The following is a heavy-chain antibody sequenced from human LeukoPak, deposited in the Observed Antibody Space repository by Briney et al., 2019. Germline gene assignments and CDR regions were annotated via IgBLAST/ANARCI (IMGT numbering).Heavy chain of an antibody. CDR2: IYYSGST. CDR3: ARVEGLHYDFWSGYYSRGGNYFDY. CDR1: GGSLSSSSYY. Sequence: PSETLPLTCTVSGGSLSSSSYYWGCIRQPPGKGLEWIGSIYYSGSTYYNPSLKSRVTMSVDTSKNQFSLKLSSVTAADTAVYYCARVEGLHYDFWSGYYSRGGNYFDYWGQGTLVTVSS. J-gene: IGHJ4*02. V-gene: IGHV4-39*07. D-gene: IGHD3-3*01.